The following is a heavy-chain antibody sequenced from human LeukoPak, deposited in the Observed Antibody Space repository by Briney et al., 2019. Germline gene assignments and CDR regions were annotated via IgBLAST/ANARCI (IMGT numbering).Heavy chain of an antibody. Sequence: PGGSLRLSWAASGFTLSSYWMRWVRQAPGKGLGWVSRINSVGSSTSYADSVKGRFTISRDNAKNTLYLQMNSLRAEDTAVYYCAKGSSGYYYYYYMDVWGKGTTVTVSS. V-gene: IGHV3-74*01. J-gene: IGHJ6*03. D-gene: IGHD3-22*01. CDR2: INSVGSST. CDR1: GFTLSSYW. CDR3: AKGSSGYYYYYYMDV.